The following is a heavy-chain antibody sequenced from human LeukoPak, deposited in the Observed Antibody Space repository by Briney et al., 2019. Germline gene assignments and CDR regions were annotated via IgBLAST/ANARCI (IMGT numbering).Heavy chain of an antibody. CDR3: ARDRYYDSSGYRYYYYGMDV. J-gene: IGHJ6*02. CDR2: IIPIFGTA. D-gene: IGHD3-22*01. V-gene: IGHV1-69*06. Sequence: WASVKVSCKASGGTFSSYAISWVRQAPGQGLEWMGGIIPIFGTANYAQKFQGRVTITADKSTSTAYMELSSLRSEDTAVYYCARDRYYDSSGYRYYYYGMDVWGQGPTVTVPS. CDR1: GGTFSSYA.